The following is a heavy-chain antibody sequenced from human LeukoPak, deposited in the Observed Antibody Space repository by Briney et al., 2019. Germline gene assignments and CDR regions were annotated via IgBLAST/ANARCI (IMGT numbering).Heavy chain of an antibody. D-gene: IGHD6-13*01. Sequence: SETLSLTCIVAGGSMRNYFWSWIRQPPGKRLEWIGYMSDSGITAYNPSLKSRVTFSLNTSNNQFSLKVTSVTAADTAVYYCARVDALAASLDYWGQGTLVTVSS. V-gene: IGHV4-59*01. J-gene: IGHJ4*02. CDR2: MSDSGIT. CDR3: ARVDALAASLDY. CDR1: GGSMRNYF.